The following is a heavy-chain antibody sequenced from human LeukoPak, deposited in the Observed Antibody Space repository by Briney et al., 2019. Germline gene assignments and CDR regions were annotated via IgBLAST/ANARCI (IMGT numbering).Heavy chain of an antibody. CDR2: IKSKTDGGTT. V-gene: IGHV3-15*01. CDR3: TNYYDFWSGYYGRGYYYGMDV. CDR1: GFTFSNAW. D-gene: IGHD3-3*01. J-gene: IGHJ6*02. Sequence: GGSLRLSCAASGFTFSNAWMSWVRQAPGKGLEWVGRIKSKTDGGTTDYAAPVKGRFTISGDDSKNTLYLQMNSLKTEDTAVYYCTNYYDFWSGYYGRGYYYGMDVWGQGTTVTVSS.